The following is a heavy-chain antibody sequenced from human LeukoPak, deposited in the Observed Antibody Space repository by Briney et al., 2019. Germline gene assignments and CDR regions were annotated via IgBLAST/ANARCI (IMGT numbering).Heavy chain of an antibody. Sequence: PSETLSLTCTVSGGSISSYYWSWIRQPPGKGLEWIGYIYYSGSTYYNPSLKSRVTISVDTSKNQFSLKLSSVTAADTAVYYCAGGLLGCRGGSCYPTDYWGQGTLVTVSS. CDR1: GGSISSYY. CDR2: IYYSGST. CDR3: AGGLLGCRGGSCYPTDY. V-gene: IGHV4-59*04. J-gene: IGHJ4*02. D-gene: IGHD2-15*01.